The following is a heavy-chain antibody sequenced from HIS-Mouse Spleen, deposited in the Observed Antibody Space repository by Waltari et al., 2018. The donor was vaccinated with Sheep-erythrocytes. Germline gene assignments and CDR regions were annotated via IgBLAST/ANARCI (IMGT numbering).Heavy chain of an antibody. J-gene: IGHJ4*02. D-gene: IGHD4-17*01. CDR3: AKSHGGYGDFFDY. Sequence: EVQLLESGGGLVQPGGSLRPSCAASGFTSRRYAMSWARQAPGKGLEWVSAISGSGGSTYYADSVKGRFTISRDNSKNTLYLQMNSLRAEDTAVYYCAKSHGGYGDFFDYWDQGTLVTVSS. CDR2: ISGSGGST. V-gene: IGHV3-23*01. CDR1: GFTSRRYA.